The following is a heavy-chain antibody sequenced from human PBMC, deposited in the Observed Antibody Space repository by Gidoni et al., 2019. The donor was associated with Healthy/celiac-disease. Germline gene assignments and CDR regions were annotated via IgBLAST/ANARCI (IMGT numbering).Heavy chain of an antibody. CDR2: INHSGST. CDR1: CESFSGCY. J-gene: IGHJ6*03. D-gene: IGHD6-13*01. Sequence: VQLQQRGAGLLKPLETLCVTCAVYCESFSGCYCSWFRQPPGKGLEWMGEINHSGSTNYNPSLKSRVTISVDTTKNQSSLMLSSRTAADTAVYYCAGGGIRYSSSWYAPDYYYMDVWGKGTTVTVSS. V-gene: IGHV4-34*01. CDR3: AGGGIRYSSSWYAPDYYYMDV.